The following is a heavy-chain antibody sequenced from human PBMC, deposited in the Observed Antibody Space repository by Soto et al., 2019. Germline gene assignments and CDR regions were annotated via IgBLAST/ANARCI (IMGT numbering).Heavy chain of an antibody. V-gene: IGHV1-3*01. CDR3: ARNLVGGSDY. D-gene: IGHD3-16*01. Sequence: ASVKVSCKASGYTFTSYTIHWVRQAPGQRLQWMGWINGGTGITKYSQKFQGRVTITRDTSASTAYMELSSLRSEDTAVYYCARNLVGGSDYWGQGTLVTVSS. CDR1: GYTFTSYT. CDR2: INGGTGIT. J-gene: IGHJ4*02.